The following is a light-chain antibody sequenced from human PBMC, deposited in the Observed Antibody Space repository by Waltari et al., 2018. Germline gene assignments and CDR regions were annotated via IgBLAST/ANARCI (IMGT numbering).Light chain of an antibody. CDR1: QSIGNNF. Sequence: IVLTQSPDTLSLSPGDRATLSCRASQSIGNNFLVWYQLKPGQAPRLLISAASRSATGVPDRFVGSGSGIDFTLTISRLERDDFVVYYCEQYDGSVVTFGGGTKVWIK. J-gene: IGKJ4*01. V-gene: IGKV3-20*01. CDR2: AAS. CDR3: EQYDGSVVT.